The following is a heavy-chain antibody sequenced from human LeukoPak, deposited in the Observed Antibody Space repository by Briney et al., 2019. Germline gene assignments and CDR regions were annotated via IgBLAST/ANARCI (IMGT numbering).Heavy chain of an antibody. D-gene: IGHD2-15*01. CDR1: GFTFSSYW. Sequence: GGSLRLSCAASGFTFSSYWMSWVRQAPGKGLEWVSAVSGSGGSTYYADSVKGRFTISRDNSKNTLYLQMNSLRAKDTAVYYCTTDGGCSGGSCYSFYMDVWGKGTTVTVSS. CDR3: TTDGGCSGGSCYSFYMDV. V-gene: IGHV3-23*01. J-gene: IGHJ6*03. CDR2: VSGSGGST.